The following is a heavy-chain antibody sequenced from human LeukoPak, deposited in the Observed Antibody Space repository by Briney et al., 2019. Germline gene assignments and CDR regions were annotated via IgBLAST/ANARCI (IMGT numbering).Heavy chain of an antibody. J-gene: IGHJ5*02. CDR1: GYTFTGYY. Sequence: ASVKVSCKASGYTFTGYYMHWVRQAPGQGLEWMGWTNPNSGGTNYAQKFQGRVTMTRDTSISTAYMELSRLRSDDTAVYYCARSPTLLDWFDPWGQGTLVTVSS. CDR3: ARSPTLLDWFDP. V-gene: IGHV1-2*02. CDR2: TNPNSGGT.